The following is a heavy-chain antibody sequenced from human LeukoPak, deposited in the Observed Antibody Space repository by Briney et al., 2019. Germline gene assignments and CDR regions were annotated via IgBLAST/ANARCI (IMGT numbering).Heavy chain of an antibody. CDR3: ARDRLPYSGSYHYRGYYFDY. CDR2: INNDGDST. D-gene: IGHD1-26*01. J-gene: IGHJ4*02. CDR1: GFTFSNFW. Sequence: PGGSLRLSCAASGFTFSNFWMHWVRQTPGKGPGKGLLWVSRINNDGDSTNYADSVKGRFTISRDNAKNSLYLQMNSLRAEDTAVYYCARDRLPYSGSYHYRGYYFDYWGQGTLVTVSS. V-gene: IGHV3-74*01.